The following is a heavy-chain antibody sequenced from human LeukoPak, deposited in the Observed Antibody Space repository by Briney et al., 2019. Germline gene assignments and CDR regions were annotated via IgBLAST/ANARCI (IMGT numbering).Heavy chain of an antibody. CDR3: ARDLRPYDYGGNFDY. V-gene: IGHV3-20*04. D-gene: IGHD4-23*01. J-gene: IGHJ4*02. Sequence: PGGSLRLSCAASGFTFDDYGMSWVRHAPGKGLEWVSGINWNGGSTVYAYSVKGRFTISRDNAKNSLYLQMNSLRAEDTALYYCARDLRPYDYGGNFDYWGQGTLVTVSS. CDR1: GFTFDDYG. CDR2: INWNGGST.